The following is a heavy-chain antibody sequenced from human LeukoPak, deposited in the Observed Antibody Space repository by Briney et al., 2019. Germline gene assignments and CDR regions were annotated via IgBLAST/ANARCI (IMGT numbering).Heavy chain of an antibody. CDR3: ARGYSYGYYYYYMDV. J-gene: IGHJ6*03. CDR1: GGSFSGCY. CDR2: INHSGST. Sequence: TSETLSLTCAVYGGSFSGCYWSWIRQPPGKGLEWIGEINHSGSTNYNPSLKSRVTISVDTSKNQFSLKLSSVTAADTAVYYCARGYSYGYYYYYMDVWGKGTTVTVSS. D-gene: IGHD5-18*01. V-gene: IGHV4-34*01.